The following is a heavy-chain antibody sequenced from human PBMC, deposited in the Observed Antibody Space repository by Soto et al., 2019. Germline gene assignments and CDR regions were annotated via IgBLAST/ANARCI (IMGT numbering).Heavy chain of an antibody. D-gene: IGHD3-10*01. CDR2: ISAYNDNT. CDR3: ARGHEGIDY. Sequence: VASVKVSCKASGFTFTTYAISWVRQAPGQGLEWMGWISAYNDNTNYAQKLQGRVTMTTDTSTSTAYMELRSLRSDDTAVYYCARGHEGIDYWGQGTLVTVSS. CDR1: GFTFTTYA. J-gene: IGHJ4*02. V-gene: IGHV1-18*01.